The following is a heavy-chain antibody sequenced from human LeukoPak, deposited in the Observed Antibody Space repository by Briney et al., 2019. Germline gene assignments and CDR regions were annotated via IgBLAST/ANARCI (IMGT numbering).Heavy chain of an antibody. V-gene: IGHV1-46*01. CDR1: GYTFTSNY. CDR2: IYPRDGST. CDR3: ARDQEGFDY. J-gene: IGHJ4*02. Sequence: ASVKVPCKASGYTFTSNYIHWVRQAPGQGLEWMGMIYPRDGSTSYAQKFQGRVTVTRDTSTSTVHMELSGLRSEDTAVYYCARDQEGFDYWGQGTLVTVSS.